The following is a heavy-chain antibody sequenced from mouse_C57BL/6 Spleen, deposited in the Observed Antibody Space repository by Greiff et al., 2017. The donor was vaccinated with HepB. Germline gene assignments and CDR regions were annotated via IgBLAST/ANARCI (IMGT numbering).Heavy chain of an antibody. CDR1: GFTFSDYG. D-gene: IGHD2-3*01. Sequence: EVKLVESGGGLVKPGGSLKLSCAASGFTFSDYGMHWVRQAPEKGLEWVAYISSGSSTIYYAATVKGRFTISRDNAKNTLFLQMTSLRSEDTAMYYCARPGDGYYPLFDYWGQGTTLTVSS. J-gene: IGHJ2*01. CDR3: ARPGDGYYPLFDY. CDR2: ISSGSSTI. V-gene: IGHV5-17*01.